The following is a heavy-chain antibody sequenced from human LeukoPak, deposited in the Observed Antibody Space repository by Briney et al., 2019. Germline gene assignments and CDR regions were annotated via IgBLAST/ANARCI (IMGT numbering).Heavy chain of an antibody. CDR2: IYYSGST. Sequence: SETLSLTCTVSGGSISSYYWSWIRQPPGKGLEWIGYIYYSGSTNYNPSLKSRATISVDTSKNQFSLKLSSVTAADTAVYYCASTIAAARSFDYWGQGTLVTVSS. CDR1: GGSISSYY. V-gene: IGHV4-59*12. D-gene: IGHD6-13*01. CDR3: ASTIAAARSFDY. J-gene: IGHJ4*02.